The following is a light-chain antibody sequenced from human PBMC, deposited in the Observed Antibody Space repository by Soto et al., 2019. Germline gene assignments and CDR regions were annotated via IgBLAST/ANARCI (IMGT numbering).Light chain of an antibody. J-gene: IGLJ2*01. V-gene: IGLV2-8*01. CDR1: SSDVGGYEY. CDR2: EVS. CDR3: RSYGGTNNLV. Sequence: QSALTQPPSASGSPGQSVTISCTGTSSDVGGYEYVSWYQQHPGKSPKLMIYEVSARPSGVPDRFSGSKSGNTAYLTVSGIQAEDEADYYCRSYGGTNNLVFGGGTKVTVL.